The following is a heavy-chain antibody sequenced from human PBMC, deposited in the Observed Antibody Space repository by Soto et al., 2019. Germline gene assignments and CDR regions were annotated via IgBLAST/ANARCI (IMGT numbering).Heavy chain of an antibody. D-gene: IGHD2-15*01. V-gene: IGHV1-18*01. CDR1: GYTXTSYG. CDR2: ISAYNCNT. J-gene: IGHJ4*02. Sequence: SXKVSFKASGYTXTSYGIGLVRQAPGQGLEWMGWISAYNCNTNYAKKLQGRVTMTTDTSKRTAYMELRSLRSDDTAVYYCARDAPQSPVVPDYWGQGTLGTVSS. CDR3: ARDAPQSPVVPDY.